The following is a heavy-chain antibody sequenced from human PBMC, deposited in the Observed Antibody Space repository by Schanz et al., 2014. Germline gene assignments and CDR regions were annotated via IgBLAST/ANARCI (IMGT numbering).Heavy chain of an antibody. J-gene: IGHJ5*02. Sequence: QLQLQESGPRLVKFSETLSLICTVSGGSVSSNSYHWGWIRQPPGKGLEWIGNVYYSGSTYYNPSLKSRVTISVDTSKNQFSLKLTSVTAADTAVYYCARGVRRGDGKNGYYNWFDPWGQGTLVTVSS. D-gene: IGHD3-22*01. CDR3: ARGVRRGDGKNGYYNWFDP. CDR2: VYYSGST. V-gene: IGHV4-39*07. CDR1: GGSVSSNSYH.